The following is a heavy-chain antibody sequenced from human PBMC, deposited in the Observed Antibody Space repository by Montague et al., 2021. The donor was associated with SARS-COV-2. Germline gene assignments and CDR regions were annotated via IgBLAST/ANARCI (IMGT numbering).Heavy chain of an antibody. CDR2: IYYSGST. CDR1: GGSISGYY. V-gene: IGHV4-59*01. Sequence: SETLSLTCTVSGGSISGYYWSWIRQPPGKGLEWIGYIYYSGSTNYPSLKSRVTISIDTSKNQFSLKLSSVTAADTAVYYCARISHLEGYYFDYWGQGTLATVSS. CDR3: ARISHLEGYYFDY. J-gene: IGHJ4*02.